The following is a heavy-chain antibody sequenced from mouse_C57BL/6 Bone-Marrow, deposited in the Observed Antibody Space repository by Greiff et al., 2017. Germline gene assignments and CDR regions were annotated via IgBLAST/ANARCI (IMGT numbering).Heavy chain of an antibody. J-gene: IGHJ1*03. Sequence: QVQLQQPGAELVKPGASVKLSCKASGYTFTSYWMHWVKQRPGQGLEWIGDIYPGSGSTNYNEKFKSKATLTVDTSSSTAYMQLSSLTSEDSAVYYCARTYYGSSFDVWGTGTTVTVSS. D-gene: IGHD1-1*01. CDR3: ARTYYGSSFDV. CDR2: IYPGSGST. V-gene: IGHV1-55*01. CDR1: GYTFTSYW.